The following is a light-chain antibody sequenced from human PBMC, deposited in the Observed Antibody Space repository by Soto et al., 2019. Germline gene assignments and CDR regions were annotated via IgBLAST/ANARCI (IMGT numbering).Light chain of an antibody. J-gene: IGLJ2*01. CDR2: EVT. CDR1: SNDVGGYNY. Sequence: QPVLTQPPSASGSPGQSVTISCTGTSNDVGGYNYVSWYQQHPGKAPKLMIYEVTERPSGVPDRFSGSKSGNTASLTVSGLQAEDEAEYYCSSYAGSNNLLFGGGTKLTVL. CDR3: SSYAGSNNLL. V-gene: IGLV2-8*01.